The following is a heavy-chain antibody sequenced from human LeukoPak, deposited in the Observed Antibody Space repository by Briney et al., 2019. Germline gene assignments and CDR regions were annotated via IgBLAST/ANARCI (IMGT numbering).Heavy chain of an antibody. CDR2: MSSSDDGR. V-gene: IGHV3-23*01. D-gene: IGHD3-16*02. CDR1: GFSFSSYA. CDR3: ARDFEPSYYDYVWGSYREEGVDY. Sequence: PGGSLRLSCATSGFSFSSYAMSWVRQAPGKGLEWVSAMSSSDDGRYYAASVRGRFTISRDTARSTLYLQMNSLRAEDTAVYYCARDFEPSYYDYVWGSYREEGVDYWGQGTLVTVSS. J-gene: IGHJ4*02.